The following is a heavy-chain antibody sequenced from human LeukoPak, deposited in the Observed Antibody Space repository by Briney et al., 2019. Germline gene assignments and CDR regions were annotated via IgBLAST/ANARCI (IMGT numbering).Heavy chain of an antibody. Sequence: PGGSLRLSCAASGFTFSSYSMNWVRQAPGKGLEWVSSISSSSSNIYYADSVKGRFTISRDNAKNSLYLQMNSLRAEDTAVYYCAKEGNDYGDYGGDDYWGQGTLVTVSS. CDR3: AKEGNDYGDYGGDDY. CDR1: GFTFSSYS. CDR2: ISSSSSNI. J-gene: IGHJ4*02. D-gene: IGHD4-17*01. V-gene: IGHV3-21*04.